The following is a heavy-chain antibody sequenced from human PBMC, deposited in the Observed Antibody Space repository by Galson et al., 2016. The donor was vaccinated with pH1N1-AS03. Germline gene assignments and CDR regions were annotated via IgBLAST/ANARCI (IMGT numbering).Heavy chain of an antibody. V-gene: IGHV3-15*05. CDR3: TTDPAIGATGL. Sequence: SLRLSCAASGFTFSNARMSWVRQAPGKGLEWVGRIMTKTDGVTADHAAPVKGRFTISRDDSRNTLYLQMDSLKAEDTAVYYCTTDPAIGATGLWGQGTLVTVSS. CDR1: GFTFSNAR. J-gene: IGHJ4*02. D-gene: IGHD1-1*01. CDR2: IMTKTDGVTA.